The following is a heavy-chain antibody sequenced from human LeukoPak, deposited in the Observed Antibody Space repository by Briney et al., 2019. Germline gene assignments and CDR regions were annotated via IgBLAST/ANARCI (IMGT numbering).Heavy chain of an antibody. V-gene: IGHV1-2*02. CDR2: INPNSGGT. D-gene: IGHD5-18*01. Sequence: ASVKVSCKASGYTFTGYYMHWVRQAPGQGLEWMGWINPNSGGTNYAQKFQGRVTMTRDTSISTAYMELSRLRSDDTAVYYCASDLYSYGYRGVDYRGQGTLVTVSS. CDR1: GYTFTGYY. J-gene: IGHJ4*02. CDR3: ASDLYSYGYRGVDY.